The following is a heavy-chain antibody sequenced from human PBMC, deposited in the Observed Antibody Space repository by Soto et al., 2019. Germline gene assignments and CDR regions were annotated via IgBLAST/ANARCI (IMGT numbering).Heavy chain of an antibody. J-gene: IGHJ4*02. V-gene: IGHV3-23*01. CDR3: AKEVVGGWYYLDY. CDR1: GFTFSTYA. CDR2: ISDSDGST. Sequence: EVQLLESGGGLVQPGGSLTLSCAASGFTFSTYAMTWVRQAPGKGLEWVSTISDSDGSTYYADSVKGRFTISRDNSKNTVYLQMNSLRAEGTAVYSCAKEVVGGWYYLDYWGQGTLVTVSS. D-gene: IGHD2-15*01.